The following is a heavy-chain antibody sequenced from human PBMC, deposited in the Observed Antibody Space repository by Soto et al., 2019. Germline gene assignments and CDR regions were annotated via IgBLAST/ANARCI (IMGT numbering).Heavy chain of an antibody. D-gene: IGHD3-3*01. Sequence: PGGSLRLSCAASGFTFSSYAMHWVRQAPGKGLEWVAVISYDGSNKYYADSVKGRFTISRDNSKNTLYLQMNSLRAEDTAVYYWARDSVLRFWGWLYSHYYMDVWGKGTTVTVSS. CDR2: ISYDGSNK. CDR1: GFTFSSYA. J-gene: IGHJ6*03. V-gene: IGHV3-30-3*01. CDR3: ARDSVLRFWGWLYSHYYMDV.